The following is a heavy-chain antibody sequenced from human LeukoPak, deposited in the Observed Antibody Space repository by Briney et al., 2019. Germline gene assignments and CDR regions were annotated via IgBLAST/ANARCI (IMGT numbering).Heavy chain of an antibody. V-gene: IGHV4-34*01. D-gene: IGHD6-13*01. J-gene: IGHJ4*02. CDR3: ARRGAAAGY. Sequence: SETLSLTCAVYGGSFSGYYWSWIRQPPGKGLEWIGEINHSGSTNYNPSLKSRVTISVDTSKNQFSLKLSSVTAADTAVYYCARRGAAAGYWGQGTLVTVSS. CDR1: GGSFSGYY. CDR2: INHSGST.